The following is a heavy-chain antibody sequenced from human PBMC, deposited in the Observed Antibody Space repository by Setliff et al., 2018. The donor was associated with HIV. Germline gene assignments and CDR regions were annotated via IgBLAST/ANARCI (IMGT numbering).Heavy chain of an antibody. D-gene: IGHD4-17*01. CDR3: ARGQTSVTLQFDH. Sequence: PGGSLRLSCAASGFTFSTYGMQWVRQAPGKGLEWVAFIRYDGSNQYYVDSVKGRFTISRDNAKNSLFLQMNSLRAEDTAVYYCARGQTSVTLQFDHWGQGTLVTVSS. CDR2: IRYDGSNQ. J-gene: IGHJ4*02. V-gene: IGHV3-30*02. CDR1: GFTFSTYG.